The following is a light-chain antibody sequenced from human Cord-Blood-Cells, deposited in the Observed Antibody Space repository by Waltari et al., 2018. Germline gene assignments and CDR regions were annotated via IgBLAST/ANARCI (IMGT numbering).Light chain of an antibody. CDR3: SSYTSSSTLVV. CDR1: RRDVGGYNY. J-gene: IGLJ2*01. V-gene: IGLV2-14*01. CDR2: DVS. Sequence: QSALTQPASVSGSPGQSLTISCTGPRRDVGGYNYVSWYQQHPGKAPKLMIYDVSNRPSGVSNRFSGSNSGNTASLTISGLQAEDEADYYCSSYTSSSTLVVFGGGTKLTVL.